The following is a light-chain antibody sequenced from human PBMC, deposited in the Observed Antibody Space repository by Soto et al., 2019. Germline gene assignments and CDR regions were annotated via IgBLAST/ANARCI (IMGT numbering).Light chain of an antibody. J-gene: IGLJ2*01. Sequence: QSALTQPASMSGSPGQSITISCTGTSSDVGGYNYVSWYQQQPGKAPKLMICDVSNRPSGVSNRFSGSKSGNTASLTISGLQAEDEADYYCSSYTSSSTLVVFGGGTKLTVL. V-gene: IGLV2-14*03. CDR3: SSYTSSSTLVV. CDR1: SSDVGGYNY. CDR2: DVS.